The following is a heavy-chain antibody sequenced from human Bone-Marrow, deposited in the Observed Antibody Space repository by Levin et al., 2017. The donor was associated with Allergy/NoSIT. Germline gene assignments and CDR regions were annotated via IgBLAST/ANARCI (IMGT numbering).Heavy chain of an antibody. CDR3: AGYDTSAYHSPFDY. CDR1: GFIFRNYA. CDR2: ISGSGGNT. V-gene: IGHV3-23*01. J-gene: IGHJ4*02. D-gene: IGHD3-22*01. Sequence: PVGSLRLSCAASGFIFRNYAMNWVRQAPGKGLEWVSQISGSGGNTHYADSVKGRFTISRDNSKNTLYLQMNSLRVEDTAVYYCAGYDTSAYHSPFDYWGQGTLVTVSS.